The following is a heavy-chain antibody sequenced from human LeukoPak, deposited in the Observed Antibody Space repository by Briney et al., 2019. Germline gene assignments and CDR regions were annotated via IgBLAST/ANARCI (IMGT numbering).Heavy chain of an antibody. CDR1: GGSISNDY. J-gene: IGHJ3*02. D-gene: IGHD6-13*01. CDR2: INTSGST. V-gene: IGHV4-4*07. CDR3: ARDSSSSWSGNDAFDI. Sequence: PSETLSLTCTVSGGSISNDYWSCIWQRAGKRLGWMGRINTSGSTDYNPSLKSRVSMSVDTSKNQFSLKLSSVTAADTAVYYCARDSSSSWSGNDAFDIWGQGTMVTVSS.